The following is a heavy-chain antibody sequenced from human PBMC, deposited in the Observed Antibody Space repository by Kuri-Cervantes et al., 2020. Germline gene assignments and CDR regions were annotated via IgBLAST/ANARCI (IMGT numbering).Heavy chain of an antibody. D-gene: IGHD5-24*01. CDR1: EGTFSSYA. CDR2: INTANGDT. CDR3: ARPQITTHYYFDY. J-gene: IGHJ4*02. Sequence: ASVKVSCKASEGTFSSYAISWVRQAPGQRLEWMGWINTANGDTRYSQKFQGRVTITGDTSASTAYMELSGLRSEDTAVYYCARPQITTHYYFDYWGQGTLVTVSS. V-gene: IGHV1-3*04.